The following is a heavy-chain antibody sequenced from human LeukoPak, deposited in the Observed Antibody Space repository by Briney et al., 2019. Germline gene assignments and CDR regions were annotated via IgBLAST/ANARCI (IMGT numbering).Heavy chain of an antibody. CDR1: GGSIMNYA. J-gene: IGHJ2*01. CDR2: IIPIFGTS. D-gene: IGHD2-21*02. Sequence: GASVKVSCKTSGGSIMNYAISWVRQTPGPGLEWMGVIIPIFGTSNYAQKFQGRVTITADKSTNTANMELSSLRSEDTAVYYCARVAAAIPRWYFDLWGRGTLVTVSS. CDR3: ARVAAAIPRWYFDL. V-gene: IGHV1-69*06.